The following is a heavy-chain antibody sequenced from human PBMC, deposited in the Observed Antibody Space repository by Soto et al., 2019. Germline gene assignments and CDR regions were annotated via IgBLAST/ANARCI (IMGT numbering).Heavy chain of an antibody. J-gene: IGHJ5*02. CDR1: GFTVSSNS. CDR2: IYSGGST. Sequence: EVPLVESGGGLVQPGGSLRLSCAASGFTVSSNSMSWVRQAPGKGLEWVSVIYSGGSTYYADSVKGRFTISRDNSKNTLYLQMNSLRAEDTAVYYCARVYRSSSVNWFNPWGQGTLVTVSS. CDR3: ARVYRSSSVNWFNP. V-gene: IGHV3-66*01. D-gene: IGHD6-6*01.